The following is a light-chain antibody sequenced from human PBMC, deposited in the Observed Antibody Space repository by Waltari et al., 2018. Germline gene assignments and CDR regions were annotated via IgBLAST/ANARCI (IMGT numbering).Light chain of an antibody. Sequence: EIVMTQSPATLAVYPGEKATLSCRASQSISTMLAWYQQKPGQAPRFLIYGASTRAPGIPARFSGSGSGTEYTLTISSLQSEDFAVYYCQQYNDWPYTFGQGTKLEIK. CDR3: QQYNDWPYT. CDR1: QSISTM. V-gene: IGKV3-15*01. J-gene: IGKJ2*01. CDR2: GAS.